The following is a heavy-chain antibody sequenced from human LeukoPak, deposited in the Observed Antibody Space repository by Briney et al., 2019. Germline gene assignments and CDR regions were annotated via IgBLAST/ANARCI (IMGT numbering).Heavy chain of an antibody. CDR1: GFTVSSNY. V-gene: IGHV3-66*01. D-gene: IGHD4-23*01. CDR2: IYSGGST. Sequence: QTGGSLRLSCAASGFTVSSNYMSWVRQAPGKGLEWVSVIYSGGSTYYADSVKGRFTISRDNSKNTLYLQMNSLRAEDTAVYYCARDRTPPTVVTPEGWFDPWGQGTLVTVSS. CDR3: ARDRTPPTVVTPEGWFDP. J-gene: IGHJ5*02.